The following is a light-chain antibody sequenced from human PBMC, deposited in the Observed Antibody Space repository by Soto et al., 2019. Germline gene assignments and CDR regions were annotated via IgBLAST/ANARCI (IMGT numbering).Light chain of an antibody. J-gene: IGLJ1*01. V-gene: IGLV2-14*01. CDR2: DVS. Sequence: QSALTQPASVSGSPGQSITISCTGTSSDIGGYNYVSWYQQHPGKAPKLIICDVSDRPSGLSNRFSGSKSGNTASLTISGLQAEDEADYYCSSYTTRKTYVSGTGTKVTVL. CDR1: SSDIGGYNY. CDR3: SSYTTRKTYV.